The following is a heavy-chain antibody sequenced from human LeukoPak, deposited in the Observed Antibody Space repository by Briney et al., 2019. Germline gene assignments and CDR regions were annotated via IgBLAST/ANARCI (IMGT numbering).Heavy chain of an antibody. CDR3: ARDEGYCTSTTCYFPDY. CDR1: GHTSTNYG. CDR2: PSAYNGNT. V-gene: IGHV1-18*04. D-gene: IGHD2-2*01. J-gene: IGHJ4*02. Sequence: ASIKVSCKASGHTSTNYGISWVRQTPGQRLEWMRWPSAYNGNTNYAQKLRGTVTMTRDTSTSTAYMELRSLRSDDTAVYYCARDEGYCTSTTCYFPDYWGQGTLVTVSS.